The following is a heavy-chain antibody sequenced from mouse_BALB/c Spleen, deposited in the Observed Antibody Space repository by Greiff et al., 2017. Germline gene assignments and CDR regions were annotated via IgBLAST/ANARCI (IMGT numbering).Heavy chain of an antibody. CDR3: ARQSYYGNYYAMDY. V-gene: IGHV5-6*02. CDR1: GFTFSSYG. CDR2: ISSGGSYT. J-gene: IGHJ4*01. Sequence: DVKLVESGGDLVKPGGSLKLSCAASGFTFSSYGMSWVRQTPDKRLEWVATISSGGSYTYYPDSVKGRFTISRDNAKNTLYLQMSSLKSEDTAMYYCARQSYYGNYYAMDYWGQGTSVTVSS. D-gene: IGHD2-10*01.